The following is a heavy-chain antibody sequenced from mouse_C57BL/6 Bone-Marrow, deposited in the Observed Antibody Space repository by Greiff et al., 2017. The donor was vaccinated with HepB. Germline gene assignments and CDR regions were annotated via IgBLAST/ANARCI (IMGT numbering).Heavy chain of an antibody. CDR1: GFNIKDDY. D-gene: IGHD2-3*01. CDR3: TNSDGYYGGFAY. CDR2: IDPENGDT. V-gene: IGHV14-4*01. J-gene: IGHJ3*01. Sequence: EVQLQQSGAELVRPGASVKLSCTASGFNIKDDYMHWVKQRPEQGLEWIGWIDPENGDTEYASKFQGKATITADTSSNTAYLQLSSLTSEDTAVYYCTNSDGYYGGFAYWGQGTLVTVSA.